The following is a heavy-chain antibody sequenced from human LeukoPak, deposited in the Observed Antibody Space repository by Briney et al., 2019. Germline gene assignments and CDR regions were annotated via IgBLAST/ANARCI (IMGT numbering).Heavy chain of an antibody. CDR3: ARRKANYDYVWGSYRYPFYFDY. D-gene: IGHD3-16*02. V-gene: IGHV4-34*01. Sequence: SETLSLTCAVYGGSFSGYYWSRIRQPPGKGLEWIGEINHSGSTNYNPSLKSRVTISVDTSKNQFSLKLSSVTAADTAVYYCARRKANYDYVWGSYRYPFYFDYWGQETLVTVSS. CDR1: GGSFSGYY. J-gene: IGHJ4*02. CDR2: INHSGST.